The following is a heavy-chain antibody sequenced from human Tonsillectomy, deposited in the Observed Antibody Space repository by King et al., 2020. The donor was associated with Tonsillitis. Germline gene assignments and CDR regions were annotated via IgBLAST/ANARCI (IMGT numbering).Heavy chain of an antibody. Sequence: QLVQSGAEVKKPGEFLKISCKGSGYSFTSYWIGWVRQMPGKGLEWMGIIYPGDSDTRYSPSFQGQVTISVDKSISTAYLQWSSLKAPDTAMYYCARQDLDYSNSWGAFDIWGQGTMVTVSS. V-gene: IGHV5-51*01. D-gene: IGHD6-6*01. CDR1: GYSFTSYW. J-gene: IGHJ3*02. CDR3: ARQDLDYSNSWGAFDI. CDR2: IYPGDSDT.